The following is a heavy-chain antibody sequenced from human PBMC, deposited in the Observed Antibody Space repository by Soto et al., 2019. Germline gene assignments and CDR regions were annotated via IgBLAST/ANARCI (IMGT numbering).Heavy chain of an antibody. D-gene: IGHD2-15*01. V-gene: IGHV1-8*01. CDR1: GYTFTSYD. CDR3: ARGHRYCSGGSCSSGRDYYYYMDV. J-gene: IGHJ6*03. Sequence: GASVKVSCKASGYTFTSYDINWVRQATGQGLEWMGWMNPNSGNTGYAQKFQGRVTMTRNTSISTAYMELSSLRSEDTAVYYCARGHRYCSGGSCSSGRDYYYYMDVWGKGTTVTVSS. CDR2: MNPNSGNT.